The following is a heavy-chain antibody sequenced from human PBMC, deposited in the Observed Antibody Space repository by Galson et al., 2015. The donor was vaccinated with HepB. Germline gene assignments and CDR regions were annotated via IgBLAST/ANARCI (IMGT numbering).Heavy chain of an antibody. Sequence: SCKASGYTFTSYYMHWVRQAPGQGLEWMGIINPSGGSTSYAQKFQGRVTMTRDTSTSTVYMELSSLRSEDTAVYYCAREWGEDIVVVPAAISPYYYYGMDVWGQGTTVTVSS. J-gene: IGHJ6*02. CDR3: AREWGEDIVVVPAAISPYYYYGMDV. CDR1: GYTFTSYY. V-gene: IGHV1-46*01. D-gene: IGHD2-2*02. CDR2: INPSGGST.